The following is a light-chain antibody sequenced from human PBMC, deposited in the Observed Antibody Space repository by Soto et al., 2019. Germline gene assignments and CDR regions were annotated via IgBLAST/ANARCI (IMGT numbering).Light chain of an antibody. J-gene: IGKJ2*01. CDR2: GAS. Sequence: EIVLTQSPGTLSLSPGERATLSCRASQSVSNSYLAWYQQKPGQAPRHLIYGASSRATGISDRFSGSGSGTDFTLTISRLEPEDSAVYYCQQYGSSPYTFGQGTKLEIK. CDR3: QQYGSSPYT. V-gene: IGKV3-20*01. CDR1: QSVSNSY.